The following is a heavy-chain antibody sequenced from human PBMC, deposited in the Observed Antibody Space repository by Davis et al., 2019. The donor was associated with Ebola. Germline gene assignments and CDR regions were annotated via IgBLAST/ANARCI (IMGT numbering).Heavy chain of an antibody. V-gene: IGHV1-3*01. D-gene: IGHD3-9*01. J-gene: IGHJ4*02. CDR2: INPGDGNI. Sequence: AASVKVSCKASGYPFSSYAMHWVRQAPGQRLEWMGWINPGDGNIKYLQKFQGRVTITRDTSASTAYMELSSLRSEDTAIYYCARDCPSMTAYYSYFDYWGQGTLVTVSS. CDR3: ARDCPSMTAYYSYFDY. CDR1: GYPFSSYA.